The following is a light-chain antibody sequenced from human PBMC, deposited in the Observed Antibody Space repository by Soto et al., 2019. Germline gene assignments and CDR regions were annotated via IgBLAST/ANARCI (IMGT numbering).Light chain of an antibody. J-gene: IGKJ1*01. V-gene: IGKV1-5*03. CDR2: KTS. CDR1: QSISSW. Sequence: DIQLTQSPSTLSASVGDRVTITCRASQSISSWLAWYQQKPGKAPTLLIYKTSNLESGVPSRFSGSVSGTEFTLTISSLQPYDFATYYCQYYNDYCWTFGQGTKVEIK. CDR3: QYYNDYCWT.